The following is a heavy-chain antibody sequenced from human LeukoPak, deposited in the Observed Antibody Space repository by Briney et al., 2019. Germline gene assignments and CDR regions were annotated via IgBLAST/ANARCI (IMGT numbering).Heavy chain of an antibody. CDR1: GNTFSSNI. CDR3: ARERPTTTAFHV. D-gene: IGHD1-14*01. V-gene: IGHV1-3*01. J-gene: IGHJ3*01. Sequence: ASVKVSCKTSGNTFSSNIINWVRQAPGQRLDCMGWINAANGNTKYSEKFQGRVTITRDTSASTVYMELNSLRSEDTAVYYCARERPTTTAFHVWGQGTMVTVS. CDR2: INAANGNT.